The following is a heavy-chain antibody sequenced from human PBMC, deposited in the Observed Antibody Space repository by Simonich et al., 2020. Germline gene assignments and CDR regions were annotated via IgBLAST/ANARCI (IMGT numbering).Heavy chain of an antibody. Sequence: QVQLQESGPGLVKPSETLSLTCTVSGGSISSYYWSWIRKPPGKGLEWIGYIYYSGSTNYNPSLKCRVTISVDTSKNQFSLKLSSVTAADTAVYYCARSLGYYYYYYGMDVWGQGTTVTVSS. D-gene: IGHD1-26*01. CDR2: IYYSGST. V-gene: IGHV4-59*08. CDR3: ARSLGYYYYYYGMDV. J-gene: IGHJ6*02. CDR1: GGSISSYY.